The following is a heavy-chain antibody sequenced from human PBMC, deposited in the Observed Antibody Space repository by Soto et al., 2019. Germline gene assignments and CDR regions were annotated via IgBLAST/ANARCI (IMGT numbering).Heavy chain of an antibody. D-gene: IGHD2-2*01. V-gene: IGHV2-5*02. CDR3: AQHSAPLYCYSPTCYGTFDY. J-gene: IGHJ4*02. CDR2: IYWDDDK. CDR1: GFSLTTSGVG. Sequence: QITLKESGATLVKPTQTLTLTCTFSGFSLTTSGVGVGWIRQPPGKALEWVALIYWDDDKRYSPSLRSRLTITKDTSKNQVVLTLTNMDPVDTATYYGAQHSAPLYCYSPTCYGTFDYWGQGTLVTVSS.